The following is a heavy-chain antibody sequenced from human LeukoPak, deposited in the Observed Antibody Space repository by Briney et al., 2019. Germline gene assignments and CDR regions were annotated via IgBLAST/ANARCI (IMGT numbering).Heavy chain of an antibody. CDR1: GGSISSSSYY. CDR3: STSRGTSYYFDY. V-gene: IGHV4-39*01. Sequence: SETLSLTCTVSGGSISSSSYYCGWIRQPPGKGLEWIGTIYYSGSTYYSPSLKSRVTISVDTSNNQFSLKLSSVTAADTALYYCSTSRGTSYYFDYWGLGTLVTVSS. J-gene: IGHJ4*02. CDR2: IYYSGST. D-gene: IGHD1-26*01.